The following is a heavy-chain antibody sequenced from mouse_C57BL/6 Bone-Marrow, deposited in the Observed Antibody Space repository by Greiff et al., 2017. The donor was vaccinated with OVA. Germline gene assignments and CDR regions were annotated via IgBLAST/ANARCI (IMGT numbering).Heavy chain of an antibody. D-gene: IGHD1-1*01. J-gene: IGHJ2*01. CDR1: GYTFTDYY. Sequence: EVQLQQSGPELVKPGASVKISCKASGYTFTDYYMNWVKQSHGKSLEWIGDINPNNGGTSYNQKFKGKATLTVDKSSSTAYMQLRSLTSEDSAVYYCGRAVGASGLDYWGQGTTLTVSS. V-gene: IGHV1-26*01. CDR3: GRAVGASGLDY. CDR2: INPNNGGT.